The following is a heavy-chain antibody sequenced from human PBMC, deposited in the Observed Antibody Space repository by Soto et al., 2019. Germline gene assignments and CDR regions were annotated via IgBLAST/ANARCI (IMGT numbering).Heavy chain of an antibody. CDR1: GGSISSGGYS. D-gene: IGHD4-17*01. V-gene: IGHV4-30-2*01. CDR3: ARAHYGDYGYGMDV. CDR2: TYHSGST. Sequence: QLQLQESGSGLVKPSQTLSLTCAVSGGSISSGGYSWSWIRQPPGKGLEWIGYTYHSGSTYYNPYLKSRITIXGXRXXTQFSLKLSSVTAADTAVYYCARAHYGDYGYGMDVWGQGTTVTVSS. J-gene: IGHJ6*02.